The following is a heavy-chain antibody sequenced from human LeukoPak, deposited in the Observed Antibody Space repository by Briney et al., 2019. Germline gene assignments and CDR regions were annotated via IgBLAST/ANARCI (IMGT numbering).Heavy chain of an antibody. Sequence: SQTLSLTCAIFGDSVSSNIAAWNWFRQSPSRGLEWLGRTYYRSKWTFEYAVSVKSRISINPDTSKNQFSLHLTSVTPEDTALYYCARDLSAGADYWGQGTLVTVSS. CDR1: GDSVSSNIAA. V-gene: IGHV6-1*01. D-gene: IGHD6-13*01. CDR3: ARDLSAGADY. CDR2: TYYRSKWTF. J-gene: IGHJ4*02.